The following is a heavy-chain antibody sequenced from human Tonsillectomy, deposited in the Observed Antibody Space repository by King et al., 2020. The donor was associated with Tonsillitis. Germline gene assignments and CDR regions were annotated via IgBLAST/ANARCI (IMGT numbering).Heavy chain of an antibody. CDR1: GGSISSYY. J-gene: IGHJ4*02. V-gene: IGHV4-59*01. CDR2: IYYRGST. Sequence: VQLQESGPGLVKPSETLSLTGTVSGGSISSYYWSWIRQPPGKGLELIGYIYYRGSTNYNPSLKSRVTISVDTSKNPLSLKLSSVSAADTAVYYLARGKAVAGGGDYFDYWGQGTLVTVSS. CDR3: ARGKAVAGGGDYFDY. D-gene: IGHD6-19*01.